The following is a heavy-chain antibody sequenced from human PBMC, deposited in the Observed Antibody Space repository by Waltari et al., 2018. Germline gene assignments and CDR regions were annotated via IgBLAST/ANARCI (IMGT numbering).Heavy chain of an antibody. Sequence: QVQVEQSGSEVKRPGASVRVSCTVPGYTLAGLSIDWVRQVPAKGLEWMGRLDREDGETTYAQHFQDRITVTEDTSTNTAYMGLRTLVSDDTAVYFCHLTGRNIVLAGGSPSFYSYMDVWGRGTTVTVS. J-gene: IGHJ6*03. V-gene: IGHV1-24*01. CDR3: HLTGRNIVLAGGSPSFYSYMDV. CDR2: LDREDGET. D-gene: IGHD2-15*01. CDR1: GYTLAGLS.